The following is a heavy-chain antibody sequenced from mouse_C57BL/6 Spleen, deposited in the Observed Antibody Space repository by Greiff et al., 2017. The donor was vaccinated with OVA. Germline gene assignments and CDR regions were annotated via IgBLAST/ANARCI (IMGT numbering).Heavy chain of an antibody. Sequence: EVQRVESGGGLVQPKGSLKLSCAASGFSFNTYAMNWVRQAPGKGLEWVARIRSKSNNYATYYADSVKDRFTISRDDSESMLYLQMNNLKAEDTAMYYCGRGYYRFADWGKGTLVTVSA. CDR1: GFSFNTYA. CDR3: GRGYYRFAD. D-gene: IGHD2-12*01. CDR2: IRSKSNNYAT. J-gene: IGHJ3*01. V-gene: IGHV10-1*01.